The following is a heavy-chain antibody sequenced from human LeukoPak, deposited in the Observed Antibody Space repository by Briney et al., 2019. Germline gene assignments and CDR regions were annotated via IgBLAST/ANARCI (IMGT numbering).Heavy chain of an antibody. D-gene: IGHD6-19*01. V-gene: IGHV4-34*01. CDR1: GGSFSGYY. CDR2: INHSGST. J-gene: IGHJ3*02. Sequence: SETLSLTCAVYGGSFSGYYWSWIRQPPGKGLEWIGEINHSGSTNYNPSLKSRVTVSVDTSKNQFSLKLSSVTAADTAVYYCARDPRIAVAGTDAFDIWGQGTMVTVSS. CDR3: ARDPRIAVAGTDAFDI.